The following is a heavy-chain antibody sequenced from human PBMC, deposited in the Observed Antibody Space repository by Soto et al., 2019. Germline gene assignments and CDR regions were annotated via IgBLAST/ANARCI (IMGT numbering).Heavy chain of an antibody. J-gene: IGHJ6*02. CDR1: GGTFSSYA. Sequence: ASVKVSCKASGGTFSSYAISWVRQAPGQGLEWMGGIIPIFGTANYAQKFQGRVTITADESTSTAYMELSSLRSEDTAVYYCARDSWALIGISYYGMDVWGQGTTVTISS. CDR3: ARDSWALIGISYYGMDV. CDR2: IIPIFGTA. V-gene: IGHV1-69*13. D-gene: IGHD3-16*01.